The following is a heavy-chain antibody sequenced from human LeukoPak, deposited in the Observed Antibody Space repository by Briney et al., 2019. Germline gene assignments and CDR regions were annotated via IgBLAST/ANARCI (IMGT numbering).Heavy chain of an antibody. D-gene: IGHD2-15*01. J-gene: IGHJ2*01. Sequence: GTSVKVSCKASGFTFTSSAMQWVRQDRGQRLERIGWIVVGSGDTNYAQKFQERVTITRDMSTSTAYMELSSLRSEDTAVYYCAAIYCSGGSCPYWYFDLWGRGTLVTVSS. CDR1: GFTFTSSA. V-gene: IGHV1-58*02. CDR2: IVVGSGDT. CDR3: AAIYCSGGSCPYWYFDL.